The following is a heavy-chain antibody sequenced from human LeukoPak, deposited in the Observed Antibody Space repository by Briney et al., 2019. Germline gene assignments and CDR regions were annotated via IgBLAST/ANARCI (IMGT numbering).Heavy chain of an antibody. CDR2: INPDSGGT. CDR3: ARGDYYYYMDV. Sequence: ASVKVSCKASGYTFTDYYIHWVRQVPGQGLEWMGWINPDSGGTNYAQTFQGRVTMTRDTSISTAYMELSRLTSDDAAVYYCARGDYYYYMDVWDKGTTVTVSS. V-gene: IGHV1-2*02. CDR1: GYTFTDYY. J-gene: IGHJ6*03.